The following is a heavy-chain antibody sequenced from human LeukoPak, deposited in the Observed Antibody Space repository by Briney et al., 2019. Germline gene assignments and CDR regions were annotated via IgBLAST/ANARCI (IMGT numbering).Heavy chain of an antibody. V-gene: IGHV1-2*06. CDR3: ARGYSYGFDY. CDR2: INPNSGGT. D-gene: IGHD5-18*01. J-gene: IGHJ4*02. Sequence: ASVKVSCTASGYTFTGYYMHWVRQAPGQGLEWMGRINPNSGGTNYAQKFQGGVTMTRDTSISTAYMELSRLRSDDTAVYYCARGYSYGFDYWGQGTLVTVSS. CDR1: GYTFTGYY.